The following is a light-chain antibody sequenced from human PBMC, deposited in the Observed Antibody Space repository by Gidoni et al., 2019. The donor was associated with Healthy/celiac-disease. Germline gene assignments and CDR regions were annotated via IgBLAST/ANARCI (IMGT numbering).Light chain of an antibody. J-gene: IGLJ2*01. Sequence: QSALTQPASVSGSPGQSITFPCTGTSSDVGGYNYVSWYQQHPGKAPKLMIYDVSNRPSGVSNRFSGSKSGNTASLTISGLQAEDEADYYCSSYTSSSVVFGGGTKLTVL. CDR3: SSYTSSSVV. V-gene: IGLV2-14*03. CDR1: SSDVGGYNY. CDR2: DVS.